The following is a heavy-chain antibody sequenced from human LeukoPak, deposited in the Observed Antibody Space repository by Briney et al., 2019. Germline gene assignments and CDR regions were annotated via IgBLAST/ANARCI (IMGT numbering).Heavy chain of an antibody. CDR3: ARERVYGGNSGAFDI. V-gene: IGHV4-39*07. D-gene: IGHD4-23*01. J-gene: IGHJ3*02. Sequence: SETLCLTCTVSGCTISSSSYYWVRIPQPPGKGLDWIGSIYYSGSTYYNPSLKSRVTISVDTSKNQFSLKLSSVTAADTAVYYCARERVYGGNSGAFDIWGQGTMVTVSS. CDR2: IYYSGST. CDR1: GCTISSSSYY.